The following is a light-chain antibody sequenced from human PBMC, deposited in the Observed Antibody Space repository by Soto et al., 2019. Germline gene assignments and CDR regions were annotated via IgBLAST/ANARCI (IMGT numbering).Light chain of an antibody. CDR3: QQRSNWPWT. J-gene: IGKJ1*01. CDR2: DAS. CDR1: QSVSSY. Sequence: EIVWTQSPATLSLSPGERATLSCRASQSVSSYLAWYQQKPGQAPRLLIYDASNRATGIPARFSGSRCGTDFTLTISSLEPEDFAVYYCQQRSNWPWTFGQGTKVAIK. V-gene: IGKV3-11*01.